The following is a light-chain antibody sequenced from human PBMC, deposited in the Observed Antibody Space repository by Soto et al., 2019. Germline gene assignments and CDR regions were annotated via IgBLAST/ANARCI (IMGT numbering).Light chain of an antibody. CDR2: GAS. V-gene: IGKV3-20*01. CDR3: QHYGSSPGFT. J-gene: IGKJ3*01. CDR1: QSVSSSY. Sequence: EIVLTQSAGTLSLSPGERATLSCRASQSVSSSYVAWYQQKPGQAPRLLIYGASSRATGIPDRFSGSGSGPDFTLTISSLEPEDFAVYYCQHYGSSPGFTFGPGTKVDI.